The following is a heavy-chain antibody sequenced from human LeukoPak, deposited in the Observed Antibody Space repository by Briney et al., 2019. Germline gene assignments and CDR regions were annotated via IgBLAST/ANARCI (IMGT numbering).Heavy chain of an antibody. CDR2: INRSGSEK. CDR1: GFTFSSYC. V-gene: IGHV3-7*01. Sequence: GGSLRLSCAASGFTFSSYCMSRVRQAPGKGLEWVANINRSGSEKYYADSVKGRFTISRDNAKNSLYLQMNSLRAEDTAVYYCARILGDYFGYWGQGTLVTVSS. D-gene: IGHD2-8*02. CDR3: ARILGDYFGY. J-gene: IGHJ4*02.